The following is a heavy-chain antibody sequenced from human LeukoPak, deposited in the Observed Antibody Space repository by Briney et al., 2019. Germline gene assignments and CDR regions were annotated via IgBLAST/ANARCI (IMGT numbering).Heavy chain of an antibody. CDR1: GGSITSYY. V-gene: IGHV4-59*01. CDR3: ARHFNSIFDYDRGWYFDY. J-gene: IGHJ4*02. D-gene: IGHD3-22*01. Sequence: NPSETLSLTCTVSGGSITSYYWSWIRQPTGKVLEWIGYIYYSGSTKFNPSLKSRVTISVETSKNQFSLKLSSVTDADTAVYYCARHFNSIFDYDRGWYFDYWGQGTLVTVSS. CDR2: IYYSGST.